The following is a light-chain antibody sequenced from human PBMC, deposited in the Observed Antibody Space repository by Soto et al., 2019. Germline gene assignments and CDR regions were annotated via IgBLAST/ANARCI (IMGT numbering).Light chain of an antibody. V-gene: IGKV3-20*01. Sequence: EIVLTQSPGTLSLSPGERATLSCRASQSVSSSYLVWYQQKPGQAPRLLIYGASSRATGIPDRFSGSGSGTDFTLTISRLEPEDFAVYYCQQYGSSPSTFGQGTKLEIK. J-gene: IGKJ2*01. CDR2: GAS. CDR3: QQYGSSPST. CDR1: QSVSSSY.